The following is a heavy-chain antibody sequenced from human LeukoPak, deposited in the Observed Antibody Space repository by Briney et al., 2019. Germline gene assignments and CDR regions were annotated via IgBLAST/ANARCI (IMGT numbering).Heavy chain of an antibody. CDR3: ARDVSGWYLDAFDI. CDR2: IYSGGST. J-gene: IGHJ3*02. D-gene: IGHD6-19*01. Sequence: GGSLRLSCAASGFTVSSNYMSWVRQAPGKGLEWVSVIYSGGSTYYADSVKGRFTISRDNSKNTLYLQMNSLRAEDTAVYYCARDVSGWYLDAFDIWGQGTMVTVSS. CDR1: GFTVSSNY. V-gene: IGHV3-53*01.